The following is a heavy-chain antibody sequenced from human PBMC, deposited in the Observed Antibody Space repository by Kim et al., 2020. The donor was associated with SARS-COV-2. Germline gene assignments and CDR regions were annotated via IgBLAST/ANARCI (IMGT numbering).Heavy chain of an antibody. CDR1: GFSFTTNW. J-gene: IGHJ4*02. D-gene: IGHD2-15*01. Sequence: GGSLRLSCVVSGFSFTTNWMSWLRQAPGKGLEWVAKIKEDGTEKYYGYSVEGRFTISRDNAKNSLYLQMNSLSAEDTAVYYCARDRRYSLDYWGQGTLVTVSS. CDR3: ARDRRYSLDY. V-gene: IGHV3-7*01. CDR2: IKEDGTEK.